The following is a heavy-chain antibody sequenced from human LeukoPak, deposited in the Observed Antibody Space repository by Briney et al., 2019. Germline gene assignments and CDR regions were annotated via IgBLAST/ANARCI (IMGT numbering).Heavy chain of an antibody. V-gene: IGHV3-48*04. J-gene: IGHJ1*01. CDR1: GFTFSSYS. Sequence: GGSLRLSCAASGFTFSSYSMNWVRQAPGKGLEWVSYISSSSSTIYYADSVKGRFTISRDNAKNSLYLQMNSLRAEDTAVYYCARGRNKYDILTGYPEYFQHWGQGTLVTVSS. CDR2: ISSSSSTI. D-gene: IGHD3-9*01. CDR3: ARGRNKYDILTGYPEYFQH.